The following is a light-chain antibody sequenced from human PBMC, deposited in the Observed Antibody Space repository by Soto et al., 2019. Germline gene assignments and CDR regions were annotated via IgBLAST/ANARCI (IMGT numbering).Light chain of an antibody. CDR3: QQANGYPLT. Sequence: DIQLTQSPSFLSASVGDRVTITCRAGQGLSTNAAWYQLKPGKVPNLLIYTAFNLQSGVPSRFSGSGSGTEFTLTISSLQPEDSATYYCQQANGYPLTFGGGTKVEIK. J-gene: IGKJ4*01. CDR1: QGLSTN. V-gene: IGKV1-9*01. CDR2: TAF.